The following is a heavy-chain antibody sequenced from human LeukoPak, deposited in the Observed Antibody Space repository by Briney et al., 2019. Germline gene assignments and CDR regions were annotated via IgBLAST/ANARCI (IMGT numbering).Heavy chain of an antibody. D-gene: IGHD6-19*01. Sequence: ASVKVSCKASGYTFTGYYMHWVRQAPGQGLEWMGWINPNNGGTNYAQKFQGSVTMTGDTSISTAYMELSRMRSDDTAVYYCARGSGRGWLKNDYWGQGTLVTVSS. V-gene: IGHV1-2*02. CDR1: GYTFTGYY. J-gene: IGHJ4*02. CDR2: INPNNGGT. CDR3: ARGSGRGWLKNDY.